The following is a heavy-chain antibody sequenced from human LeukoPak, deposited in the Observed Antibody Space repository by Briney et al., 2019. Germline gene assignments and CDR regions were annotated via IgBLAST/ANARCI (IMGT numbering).Heavy chain of an antibody. CDR1: GFTFSSYA. Sequence: GGSLRLSCAASGFTFSSYAMTWVRQAPGKGLEWVSSISGSGGRTYYADSVKGRFTISRDNSKNTLYLQMNSLRAEDTAVYYCARDIQLSTWGLGTMVTVSS. J-gene: IGHJ3*01. D-gene: IGHD5-24*01. V-gene: IGHV3-23*01. CDR3: ARDIQLST. CDR2: ISGSGGRT.